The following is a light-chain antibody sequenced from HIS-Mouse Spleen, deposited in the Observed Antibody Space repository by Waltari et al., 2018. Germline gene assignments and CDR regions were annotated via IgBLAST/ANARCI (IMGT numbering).Light chain of an antibody. CDR2: EGS. J-gene: IGLJ3*02. V-gene: IGLV2-23*01. CDR3: CSYAGSSTLV. CDR1: SSAVGRYNL. Sequence: QSALTQPASVSGSPGQSITISCPGPSSAVGRYNLVSWYQQHPGKAPKLMIYEGSKRPSGVSNRFSGSKSGNTASLTISGLQAEDEADYYCCSYAGSSTLVFGGGTKLTVL.